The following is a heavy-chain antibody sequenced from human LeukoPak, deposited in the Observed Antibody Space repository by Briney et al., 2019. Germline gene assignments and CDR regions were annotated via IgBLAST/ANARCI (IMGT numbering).Heavy chain of an antibody. CDR1: GGSISSGDCY. V-gene: IGHV4-30-4*01. D-gene: IGHD3-22*01. J-gene: IGHJ4*02. Sequence: SQTLSLTCTVSGGSISSGDCYWSWIRQPPGKGLEWIGYIYYSGSTYYNPSLKSRVTISVDTSKNQFSLKLSSVTAADTAVYYCAREGDYYDSSGYSNLDYWGQGTLVTVSS. CDR2: IYYSGST. CDR3: AREGDYYDSSGYSNLDY.